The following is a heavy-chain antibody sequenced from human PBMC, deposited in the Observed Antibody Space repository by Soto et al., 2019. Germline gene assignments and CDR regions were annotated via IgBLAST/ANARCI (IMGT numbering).Heavy chain of an antibody. V-gene: IGHV1-3*01. CDR1: GYTFTSYA. CDR2: INAGNGNT. Sequence: QVQLVQSGAEVKKPGASVKVSCKASGYTFTSYAMHWVRQAPGQRLEWMGWINAGNGNTKYSQKFQGRVTITRDTSASKAYMELSSLRSEDTAVYYCARDPGYSSGWYSGAFDIWGQGTMVTVSS. J-gene: IGHJ3*02. CDR3: ARDPGYSSGWYSGAFDI. D-gene: IGHD6-19*01.